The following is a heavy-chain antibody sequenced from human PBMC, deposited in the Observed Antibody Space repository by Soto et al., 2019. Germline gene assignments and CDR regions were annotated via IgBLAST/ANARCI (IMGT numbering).Heavy chain of an antibody. CDR1: GGTFSSYT. V-gene: IGHV1-69*08. J-gene: IGHJ4*02. CDR2: IIPILGIA. D-gene: IGHD3-10*01. CDR3: ARDGEEDYFDY. Sequence: QVQLVQSGAEVKKPGSSVKVSCKASGGTFSSYTISWVRQAPGQGLEWMGRIIPILGIANYAQKFQGRVTITADKSTSTAYMGLSSLRSEDTAVYYCARDGEEDYFDYWGQGTLVTVSS.